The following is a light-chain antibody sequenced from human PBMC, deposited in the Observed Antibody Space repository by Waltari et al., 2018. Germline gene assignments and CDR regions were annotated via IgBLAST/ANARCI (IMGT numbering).Light chain of an antibody. CDR1: QDIDRY. V-gene: IGKV1-16*01. CDR3: HQYDSYPLT. Sequence: DIQMTQSPLSLSASVRDSVPITCRASQDIDRYLAWFQQKPGKAPKSLIYEASNLQTGVPSRFSGSGSGTDFTLTISSLQPEDFATYYCHQYDSYPLTFGGGTRVEIK. J-gene: IGKJ4*01. CDR2: EAS.